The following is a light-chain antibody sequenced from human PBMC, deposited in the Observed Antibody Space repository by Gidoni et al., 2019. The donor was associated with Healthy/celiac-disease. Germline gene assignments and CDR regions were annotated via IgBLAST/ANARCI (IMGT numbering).Light chain of an antibody. Sequence: AIQMTQSPSSQSASVGDRVTITCRASQGIRNDLGWYQQKPGKAPKLLIYAASSLQSGVPSRFSGSGAGTDFTLTISSLQPEDFATYYCLQDYNYPLTFGGGTKVEIK. CDR1: QGIRND. CDR2: AAS. CDR3: LQDYNYPLT. V-gene: IGKV1-6*01. J-gene: IGKJ4*01.